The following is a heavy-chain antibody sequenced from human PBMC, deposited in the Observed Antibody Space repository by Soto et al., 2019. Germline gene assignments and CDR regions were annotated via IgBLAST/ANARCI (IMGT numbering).Heavy chain of an antibody. CDR3: ARAKYYYYGMDF. J-gene: IGHJ6*02. Sequence: TLSLTCTVSGGSISIVNYYWSWIRQHPGKGLEWIGYIYYSGSTYYNLSLKSRVTISVDTSKNQFSLKLTSVTAADTAVYFCARAKYYYYGMDFWGQGTTVTVSS. CDR1: GGSISIVNYY. CDR2: IYYSGST. V-gene: IGHV4-31*03.